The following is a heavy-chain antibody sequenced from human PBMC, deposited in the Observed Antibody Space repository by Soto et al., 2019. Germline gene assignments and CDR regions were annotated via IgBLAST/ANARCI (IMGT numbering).Heavy chain of an antibody. V-gene: IGHV1-2*02. CDR2: INPNTGDT. J-gene: IGHJ3*02. CDR1: GYTFSDFF. D-gene: IGHD3-9*01. Sequence: ASVKVSCKASGYTFSDFFIHWVRQAPGQGLEWMGWINPNTGDTKFAQRFQGRVTMTGDTSISTAYMDLSRLTSDDTAVYYCARDGLTLKYSFDIWGQGXMVTVSS. CDR3: ARDGLTLKYSFDI.